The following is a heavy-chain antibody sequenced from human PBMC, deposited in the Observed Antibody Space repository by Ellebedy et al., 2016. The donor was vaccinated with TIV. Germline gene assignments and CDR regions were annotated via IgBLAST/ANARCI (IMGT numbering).Heavy chain of an antibody. Sequence: SETLFLTCSVSGGSISSSSYYWAWIRQPPGKGLEWIGSVYYSGLTYYNPSLEGRVTISIDTSQNHFSLKLNSVTAADTAVYYCARQGDFYASGNFPYFDSWGHGTVVTVS. J-gene: IGHJ4*01. V-gene: IGHV4-39*01. CDR1: GGSISSSSYY. CDR2: VYYSGLT. D-gene: IGHD2/OR15-2a*01. CDR3: ARQGDFYASGNFPYFDS.